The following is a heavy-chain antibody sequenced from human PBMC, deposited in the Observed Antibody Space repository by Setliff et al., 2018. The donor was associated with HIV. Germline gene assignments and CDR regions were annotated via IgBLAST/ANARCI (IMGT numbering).Heavy chain of an antibody. V-gene: IGHV4-34*01. CDR3: TRAQIAAPRPFDY. CDR2: VNHKGVA. J-gene: IGHJ4*02. CDR1: GGSFSSYY. D-gene: IGHD2-21*01. Sequence: TLSLTCAVYGGSFSSYYWIWIRQPPGRGLEWIGEVNHKGVANYSPSLMRRATISADTSKNQFSLRLSSVTAADTALYFCTRAQIAAPRPFDYWGQGTLVTVSS.